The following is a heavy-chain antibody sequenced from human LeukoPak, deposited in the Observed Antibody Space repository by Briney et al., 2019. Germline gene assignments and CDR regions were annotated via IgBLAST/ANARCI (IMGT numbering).Heavy chain of an antibody. D-gene: IGHD5-18*01. Sequence: ASVKVSCKASGYTFTSYGISWVRQAPGQGLEWMGWISAYNGNTNYAQKLQGRVTMTTDTSTSTAYMELRSLRSEDTAVYYCAREVGYSYDGNWFDPWGQGTLVTVSS. CDR2: ISAYNGNT. CDR1: GYTFTSYG. V-gene: IGHV1-18*01. CDR3: AREVGYSYDGNWFDP. J-gene: IGHJ5*02.